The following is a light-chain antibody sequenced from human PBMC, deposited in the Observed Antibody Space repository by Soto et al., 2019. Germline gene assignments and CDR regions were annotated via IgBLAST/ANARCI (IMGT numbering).Light chain of an antibody. J-gene: IGKJ2*01. Sequence: EIVLTQSPGTLSLSPGERVTLSCRASQSVSSSYLAWYQQKPGQAPRLLIYGASSRATGIPDRFSGSGSGTDFTLTISRLEPEDFVVYYCQQYGSSSYTFGQGTKLEIK. V-gene: IGKV3-20*01. CDR2: GAS. CDR3: QQYGSSSYT. CDR1: QSVSSSY.